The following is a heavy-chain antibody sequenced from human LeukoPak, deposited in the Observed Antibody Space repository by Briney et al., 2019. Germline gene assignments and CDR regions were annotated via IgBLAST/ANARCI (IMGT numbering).Heavy chain of an antibody. Sequence: SETLSLTCAVYGGSFSGYYWSWIRQHPGKGLEWIGYIYYSGSTYYNPSLKSRVTISVDTSKNQFSLKLSSVTAADTAVYYCARDRLGCGDYARWFDPWGQGTLVTVSS. D-gene: IGHD4-17*01. CDR2: IYYSGST. V-gene: IGHV4-31*11. CDR3: ARDRLGCGDYARWFDP. CDR1: GGSFSGYY. J-gene: IGHJ5*02.